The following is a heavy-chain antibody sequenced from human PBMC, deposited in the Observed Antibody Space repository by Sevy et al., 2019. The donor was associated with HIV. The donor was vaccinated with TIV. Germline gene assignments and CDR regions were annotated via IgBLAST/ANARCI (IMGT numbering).Heavy chain of an antibody. D-gene: IGHD1-26*01. Sequence: GESLKISCAASGLTFISFSSSSMNWVRQAPGKGLEWVSSISSAGTYIYYADSMKGRFTISRDNAKSSVYLQMNSLRAEDTAVYYCARDRGVGTSSYGMDVWGQGTTVTVSS. J-gene: IGHJ6*02. CDR3: ARDRGVGTSSYGMDV. CDR1: GLTFISFSSSS. CDR2: ISSAGTYI. V-gene: IGHV3-21*01.